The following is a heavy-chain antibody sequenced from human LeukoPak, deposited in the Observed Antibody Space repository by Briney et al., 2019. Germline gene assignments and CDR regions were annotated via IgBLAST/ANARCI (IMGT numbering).Heavy chain of an antibody. Sequence: PSETLSLTCTVSGGSVSSGSYYWRWIRQPPGKGLEWIGYIYYSGSTNYNPSLKSRVTISVDTSKNQFSLKLSSVTAADTAVYYCARGLRVYGSGRLNYYGMDVWGQGTTVTVSS. CDR2: IYYSGST. CDR1: GGSVSSGSYY. D-gene: IGHD3-10*01. J-gene: IGHJ6*02. V-gene: IGHV4-61*01. CDR3: ARGLRVYGSGRLNYYGMDV.